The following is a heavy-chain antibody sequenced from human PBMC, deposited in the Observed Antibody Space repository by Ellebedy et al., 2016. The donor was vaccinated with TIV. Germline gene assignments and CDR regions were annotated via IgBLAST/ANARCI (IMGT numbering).Heavy chain of an antibody. D-gene: IGHD3-22*01. CDR3: AAMTYYYDSNGEPYYYYGMDV. CDR2: ISAYNGNT. CDR1: GYTFTSYG. V-gene: IGHV1-18*01. J-gene: IGHJ6*02. Sequence: AASVKVSCKASGYTFTSYGISWVRQAPGQGLEWMGWISAYNGNTNYAQKLQGRVTMTTDTSTSTAYMELRSLRSDDTAVYYCAAMTYYYDSNGEPYYYYGMDVWGQGTTVTVSS.